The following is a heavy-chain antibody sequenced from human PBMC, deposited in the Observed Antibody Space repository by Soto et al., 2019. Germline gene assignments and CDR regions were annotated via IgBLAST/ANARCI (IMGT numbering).Heavy chain of an antibody. Sequence: PSETLSLTCTVSGGSISSGDYYWSWIRQPPGKGLEXIGYXXXSXSXXXNXXXXSRVTISVDTSKNQFSLKLSSVTAADTAVYYCAREERGYVYWYFDLWGRGTLVTVSS. D-gene: IGHD5-18*01. J-gene: IGHJ2*01. CDR3: AREERGYVYWYFDL. CDR1: GGSISSGDYY. V-gene: IGHV4-30-4*01. CDR2: XXXSXSX.